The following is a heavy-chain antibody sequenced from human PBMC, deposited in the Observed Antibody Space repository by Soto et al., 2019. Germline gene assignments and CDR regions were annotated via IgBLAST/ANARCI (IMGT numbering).Heavy chain of an antibody. CDR3: AKDWGLGL. J-gene: IGHJ4*02. CDR1: GFNFGREA. D-gene: IGHD3-16*01. Sequence: QMQLVESGGGVVQPGRSLRLSCAASGFNFGREAMSWVRQDPGKGLEWVAIISNDGGETYYGDSVKGRFTISRDNSRSTLDLQMNSLRVEYTAVYYCAKDWGLGLWGQGTLVIVSS. V-gene: IGHV3-30*04. CDR2: ISNDGGET.